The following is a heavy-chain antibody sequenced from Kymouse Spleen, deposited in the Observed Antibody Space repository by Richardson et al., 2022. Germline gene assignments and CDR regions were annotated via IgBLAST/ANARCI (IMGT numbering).Heavy chain of an antibody. V-gene: IGHV4-39*01. CDR3: ARGQWLVRGHFFDY. CDR1: GGSISSSSYY. J-gene: IGHJ4*02. CDR2: IYYSGST. Sequence: QLQLQESGPGLVKPSETLSLTCTVSGGSISSSSYYWGWIRQPPGKGLEWIGSIYYSGSTYYNPSLKSRVTISVDTSKNQFSLKLSSVTAADTAVYYCARGQWLVRGHFFDYWGQGTLVTVSS. D-gene: IGHD6-19*01.